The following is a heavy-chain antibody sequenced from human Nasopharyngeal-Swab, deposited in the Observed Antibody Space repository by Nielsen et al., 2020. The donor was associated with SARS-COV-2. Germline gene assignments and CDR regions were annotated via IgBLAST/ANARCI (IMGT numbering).Heavy chain of an antibody. Sequence: GESLKISCAASGSASSGNWMHWVRQVPGKQPVWLSSINFDGSARGYAEFVKGRFTISRDNAKNILYLEMSSLRAEDSGIYFCIEYLDGWNWGQGTPVTVSS. CDR2: INFDGSAR. V-gene: IGHV3-74*01. J-gene: IGHJ4*02. CDR3: IEYLDGWN. CDR1: GSASSGNW. D-gene: IGHD2/OR15-2a*01.